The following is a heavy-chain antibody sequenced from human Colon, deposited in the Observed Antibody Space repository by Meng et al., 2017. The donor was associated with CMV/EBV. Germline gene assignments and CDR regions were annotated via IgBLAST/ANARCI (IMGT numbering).Heavy chain of an antibody. J-gene: IGHJ6*02. Sequence: PGGSLRLSCTASGFPLSDYHIKWIRQAPGKGLEYVAYISTSGSTVYYADSVMGRLTISRDNINNVVSLHMTSLRGDDAGVYYCARGNTGGDYYFYGMDLWGQGTTVTVSS. CDR1: GFPLSDYH. V-gene: IGHV3-11*01. CDR3: ARGNTGGDYYFYGMDL. D-gene: IGHD3-10*01. CDR2: ISTSGSTV.